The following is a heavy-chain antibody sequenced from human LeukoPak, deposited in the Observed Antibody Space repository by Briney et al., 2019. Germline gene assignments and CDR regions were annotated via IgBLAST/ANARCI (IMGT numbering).Heavy chain of an antibody. V-gene: IGHV4-39*01. CDR2: IYYSGST. Sequence: SETLSLTCTVSGGSISSTSYYWGWIRQPPGKGLEWIGNIYYSGSTYYNPSLKSRVTISVDTSKNQFSLKLSSVTAADTAVYYCVGSDDFWSGYYGYWGQGTLVTVSS. D-gene: IGHD3-3*01. J-gene: IGHJ4*02. CDR3: VGSDDFWSGYYGY. CDR1: GGSISSTSYY.